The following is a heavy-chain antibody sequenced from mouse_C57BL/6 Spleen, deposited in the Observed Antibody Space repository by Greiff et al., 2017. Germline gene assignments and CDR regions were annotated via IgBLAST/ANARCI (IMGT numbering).Heavy chain of an antibody. J-gene: IGHJ3*01. D-gene: IGHD1-1*01. CDR3: ARALYYGSSWGFAY. CDR1: GYTFTSYW. V-gene: IGHV1-55*01. CDR2: IYPGSGST. Sequence: QVQLQQPGAELVKPGASVKMSCKASGYTFTSYWITWVKQRPGQGLEWIGDIYPGSGSTNYNEKFKSKATLTVDTSSSTAYMQRSRLTSEDSAVYYCARALYYGSSWGFAYWGQGTLVTVSA.